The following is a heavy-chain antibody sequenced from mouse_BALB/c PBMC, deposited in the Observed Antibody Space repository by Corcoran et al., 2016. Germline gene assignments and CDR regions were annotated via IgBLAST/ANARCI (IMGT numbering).Heavy chain of an antibody. V-gene: IGHV8-12*01. D-gene: IGHD2-3*01. CDR3: AQRADGYSGYFDY. CDR1: GFLLSTSGMG. Sequence: QVTLKESGPGILQPSQTLSLTRSFSGFLLSTSGMGVSWIRQPSGEALEWLAHIYWDDDKRYNPSLKSRLTISKDTSSNQVFLKITSVDTGDTSTYYCAQRADGYSGYFDYCGQGSILTVS. CDR2: IYWDDDK. J-gene: IGHJ2*01.